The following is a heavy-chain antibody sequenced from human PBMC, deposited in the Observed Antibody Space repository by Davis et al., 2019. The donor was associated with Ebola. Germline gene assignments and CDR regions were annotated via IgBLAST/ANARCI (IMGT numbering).Heavy chain of an antibody. V-gene: IGHV3-53*05. J-gene: IGHJ6*04. Sequence: PGGSLRLSCAASGFTVSSNYMNWVRQAPGKGLEWVSLISSGGPTSYADSVRGRFTISRDNSKNTLYLQMNSLRAEDTATYHCAKRPDVVLPDVSFYYYGMDVWGKGTMVTVSS. CDR3: AKRPDVVLPDVSFYYYGMDV. CDR1: GFTVSSNY. D-gene: IGHD2-2*01. CDR2: ISSGGPT.